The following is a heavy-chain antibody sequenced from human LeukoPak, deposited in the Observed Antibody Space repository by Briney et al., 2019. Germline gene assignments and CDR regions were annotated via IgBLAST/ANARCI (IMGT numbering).Heavy chain of an antibody. Sequence: PGGSLRLSCAPSGLPFSSFAMIWVRHAPGKGLEWVSAISGREGRTYDADSEKGRFTITRDNTKNTLYLQMNSLRAEDTAVYYCAKGSSKVVPAATFDYWGQGTLVTVSS. J-gene: IGHJ4*02. D-gene: IGHD2-2*01. CDR2: ISGREGRT. CDR3: AKGSSKVVPAATFDY. CDR1: GLPFSSFA. V-gene: IGHV3-23*01.